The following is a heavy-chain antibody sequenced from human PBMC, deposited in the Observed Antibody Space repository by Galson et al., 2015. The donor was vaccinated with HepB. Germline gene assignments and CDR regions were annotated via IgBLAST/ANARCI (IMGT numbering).Heavy chain of an antibody. CDR2: IDPSDSYT. D-gene: IGHD4-17*01. J-gene: IGHJ5*02. Sequence: QSGAEVTKPGESLRISCKGSGYSFTSYWISWVRQMPGKGLEWMGRIDPSDSYTNYSPSFQGHVTISADKSISNTYLQWSSLKASDTSMYYCAGHPTTTSTGYNWFDPWGQGTLVTVSS. CDR1: GYSFTSYW. V-gene: IGHV5-10-1*01. CDR3: AGHPTTTSTGYNWFDP.